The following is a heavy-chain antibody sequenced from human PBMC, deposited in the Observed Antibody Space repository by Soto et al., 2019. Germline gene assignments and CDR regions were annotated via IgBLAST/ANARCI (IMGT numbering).Heavy chain of an antibody. D-gene: IGHD3-22*01. CDR2: TYYRSKWYN. CDR1: GDSVSSNSAA. CDR3: ARAPEDDSSGYWRPGFDP. Sequence: SQTLSLTCAISGDSVSSNSAAWNWIRQSPSRGLGWLGRTYYRSKWYNDYAVSVKSRITINPDTSKNQFSLQLNSVTPEDTAVYYCARAPEDDSSGYWRPGFDPWGKGTLVTVSS. V-gene: IGHV6-1*01. J-gene: IGHJ5*02.